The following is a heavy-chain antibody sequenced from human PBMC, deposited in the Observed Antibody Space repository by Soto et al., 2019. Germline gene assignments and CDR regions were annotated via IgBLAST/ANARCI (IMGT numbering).Heavy chain of an antibody. V-gene: IGHV4-34*01. CDR3: ARVDYGSGSYLPSCFDY. CDR2: INHSGST. J-gene: IGHJ4*02. Sequence: SETLSLTCAVYGGSFSGYYWSWIRQPPGKGLEWIGEINHSGSTNYNPSLKSRVTISVDTSKNQFSLKLSSVTAADTAVYYCARVDYGSGSYLPSCFDYWGQGTLVTVS. CDR1: GGSFSGYY. D-gene: IGHD3-10*01.